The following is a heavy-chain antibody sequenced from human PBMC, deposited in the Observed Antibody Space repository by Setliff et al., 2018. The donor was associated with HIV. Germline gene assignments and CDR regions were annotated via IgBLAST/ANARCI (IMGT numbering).Heavy chain of an antibody. CDR1: GGSFSSYY. CDR2: INHVGST. V-gene: IGHV4-34*01. J-gene: IGHJ6*03. CDR3: ARYYYDRSGSSAPYYFMDV. D-gene: IGHD3-22*01. Sequence: PSETLSLTCAVYGGSFSSYYWNWIRQSPGKGLEWIGEINHVGSTNYNSSLKSRITISVDKSKNQFSLKLTSVTAADTAVYYCARYYYDRSGSSAPYYFMDVWGKGTTVTVSS.